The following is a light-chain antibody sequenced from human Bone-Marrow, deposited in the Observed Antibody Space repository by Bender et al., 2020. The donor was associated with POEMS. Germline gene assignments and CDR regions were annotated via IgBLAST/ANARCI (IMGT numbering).Light chain of an antibody. V-gene: IGLV2-23*01. CDR2: EAN. Sequence: QSELTQPASVSGSPGQSITISCTGTSSDVGSYNLVSWYQQDPGKAPKLIISEANKRPSGVSNRISGSKSGNMASLTISGLQAEDEADYYCCSYAGSRTVIFGGGTKLTVL. CDR1: SSDVGSYNL. J-gene: IGLJ2*01. CDR3: CSYAGSRTVI.